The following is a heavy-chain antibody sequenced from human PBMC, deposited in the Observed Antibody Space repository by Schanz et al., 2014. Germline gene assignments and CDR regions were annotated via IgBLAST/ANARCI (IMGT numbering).Heavy chain of an antibody. D-gene: IGHD3-10*01. Sequence: EVHLVESGGGLVQPGGSLRLSCAASGITFSSHSFNWVRQAPGKGLEWISYITYNGGTIYYADSVKGRFTISRDNAKNSLYLQMNSLRAEDTAVYYCARIGGSVFDYWAQGTLVTASS. CDR3: ARIGGSVFDY. V-gene: IGHV3-48*01. CDR1: GITFSSHS. CDR2: ITYNGGTI. J-gene: IGHJ4*02.